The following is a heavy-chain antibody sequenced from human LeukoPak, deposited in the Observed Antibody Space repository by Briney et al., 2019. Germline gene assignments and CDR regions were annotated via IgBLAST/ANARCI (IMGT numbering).Heavy chain of an antibody. Sequence: SETLSLTCTVSGGSISSGGYYWSWIRQPPGKGLEWIGYIYHSGSTYYNPSLKSRVTISVDRSKNQFSLKLNSVTAADTAVYYCARGWGDCSSTSCSFDYWGQGTLVTVSS. CDR3: ARGWGDCSSTSCSFDY. V-gene: IGHV4-30-2*01. D-gene: IGHD2-2*01. J-gene: IGHJ4*02. CDR2: IYHSGST. CDR1: GGSISSGGYY.